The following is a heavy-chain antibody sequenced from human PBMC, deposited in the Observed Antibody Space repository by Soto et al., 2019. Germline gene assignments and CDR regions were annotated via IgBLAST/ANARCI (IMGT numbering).Heavy chain of an antibody. CDR1: GGSISSYY. Sequence: TLSLTCTVSGGSISSYYWSWIRQPAGKGLEWIGRIYTSGSTNYNPSLKSRVTMSVDTSKNQFYLKLSSVTAADTAVYYCARGGVRNYYYYGMDVWGQGTTVTVS. V-gene: IGHV4-4*07. CDR3: ARGGVRNYYYYGMDV. CDR2: IYTSGST. J-gene: IGHJ6*02. D-gene: IGHD2-21*01.